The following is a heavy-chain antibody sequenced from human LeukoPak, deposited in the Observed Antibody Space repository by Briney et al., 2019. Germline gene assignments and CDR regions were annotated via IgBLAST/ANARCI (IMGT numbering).Heavy chain of an antibody. J-gene: IGHJ4*02. Sequence: GGSLRLSCAASGFTFSSYAMHWVRQAPGKGLEWVAVISYDGSNKYYADSVKGRFTISRDNSKNTLYLQMNSLRAEDTAVYYCAKGWDVDTAIDYWGQGTLVTVSS. D-gene: IGHD5-18*01. CDR3: AKGWDVDTAIDY. CDR2: ISYDGSNK. V-gene: IGHV3-30*04. CDR1: GFTFSSYA.